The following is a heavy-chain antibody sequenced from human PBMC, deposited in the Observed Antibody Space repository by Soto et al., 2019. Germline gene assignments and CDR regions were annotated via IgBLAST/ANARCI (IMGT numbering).Heavy chain of an antibody. CDR2: IITAFGTT. V-gene: IGHV1-69*01. CDR1: GDTFNSYV. D-gene: IGHD5-18*01. CDR3: TRSYGYTFGGSLDN. J-gene: IGHJ4*02. Sequence: QVQLVQSGPEVKKPGSSVKVSCKASGDTFNSYVITWVRQAPGQGLDWLGGIITAFGTTSYAQNCQDRLTITADEAATTDHMELSSLTSDDTAMYYCTRSYGYTFGGSLDNWGQGTLVTVSS.